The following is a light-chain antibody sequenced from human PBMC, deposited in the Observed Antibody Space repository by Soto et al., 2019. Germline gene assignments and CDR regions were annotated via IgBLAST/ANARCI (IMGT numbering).Light chain of an antibody. V-gene: IGLV2-14*01. CDR2: DVS. J-gene: IGLJ1*01. Sequence: QSALTQPASVSASPGQSITVSCTGTSSDVGGYNYVSWYQQHPDKAPKLMIYDVSDRPSGVSNRFSGSKSGNTASLTISGLQAEDEADYYCSSYSSSSTLYVFGTGTKLTVL. CDR3: SSYSSSSTLYV. CDR1: SSDVGGYNY.